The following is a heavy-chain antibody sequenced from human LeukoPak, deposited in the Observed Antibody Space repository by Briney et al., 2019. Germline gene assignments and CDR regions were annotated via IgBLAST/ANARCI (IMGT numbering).Heavy chain of an antibody. CDR3: AKVTFPYYYDSSGYSYYFDY. J-gene: IGHJ4*02. Sequence: PGGSLRLSCAASGFTFSSYAMSWVRQAPGKGLEWVSAISGSGGSIYYADSVKGRFTISRDNSKNTLYLQMNSLRAEDTAVYYCAKVTFPYYYDSSGYSYYFDYWGQGTLVTVSS. CDR2: ISGSGGSI. D-gene: IGHD3-22*01. V-gene: IGHV3-23*01. CDR1: GFTFSSYA.